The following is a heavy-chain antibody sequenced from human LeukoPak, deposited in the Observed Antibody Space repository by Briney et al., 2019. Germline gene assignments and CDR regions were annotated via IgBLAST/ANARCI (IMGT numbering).Heavy chain of an antibody. J-gene: IGHJ6*02. D-gene: IGHD5-18*01. V-gene: IGHV3-23*01. Sequence: GGSLRLSCAASGFTFSNYAMPWVRQAPGKGLEWVSTISGSGDSTYYSDSVKGRFTISRDNAKNTLYLRMNSLRAEDTAVYYCARDAVDTANAVWGQGTTVTVSS. CDR2: ISGSGDST. CDR1: GFTFSNYA. CDR3: ARDAVDTANAV.